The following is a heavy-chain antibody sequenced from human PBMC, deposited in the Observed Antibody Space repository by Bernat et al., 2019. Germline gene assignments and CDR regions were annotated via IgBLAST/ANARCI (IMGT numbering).Heavy chain of an antibody. V-gene: IGHV3-48*02. J-gene: IGHJ4*02. CDR1: GFTFSDYG. CDR2: ISGSSSTI. CDR3: ARTRLTTSSSPHY. Sequence: EVQLVESGGGLVQPGGSLRLSCAASGFTFSDYGMNWVRQSPGKGLEWVSYISGSSSTIYYADSVKGRFTISRDNVKNSLYLQMNSLRDEDTAVYYCARTRLTTSSSPHYWGQGTLVTVSS. D-gene: IGHD1-14*01.